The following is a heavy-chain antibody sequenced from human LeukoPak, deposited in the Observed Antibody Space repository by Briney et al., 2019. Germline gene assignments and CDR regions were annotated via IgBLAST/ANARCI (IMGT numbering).Heavy chain of an antibody. CDR3: AQVKGSGSYFQTYYYYYGMDV. CDR1: GYTFTSYG. Sequence: ASVMVSCKASGYTFTSYGISWVRQAPGQGLEWMGWISPYNGNTNYAQKFQGRVTMTRNTSISTAYMELSSLRSEDTAVYYCAQVKGSGSYFQTYYYYYGMDVWGQGTTVTVSS. CDR2: ISPYNGNT. V-gene: IGHV1-18*01. J-gene: IGHJ6*02. D-gene: IGHD3-10*01.